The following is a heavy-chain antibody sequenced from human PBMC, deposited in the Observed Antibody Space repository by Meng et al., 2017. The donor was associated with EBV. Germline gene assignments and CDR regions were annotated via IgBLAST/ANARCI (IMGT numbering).Heavy chain of an antibody. J-gene: IGHJ4*02. CDR2: ISAYNGNT. Sequence: QVQLGQSGPGASKPGASRKFSCKPTGYTFTCYGISWVRQAPGQGLEWMGCISAYNGNTNYAQKLQGRVTMTTDTSTSTAYMELRSLRSDDTAVYYCARGLDYFDYWGQGTLVTVSS. V-gene: IGHV1-18*01. CDR1: GYTFTCYG. CDR3: ARGLDYFDY.